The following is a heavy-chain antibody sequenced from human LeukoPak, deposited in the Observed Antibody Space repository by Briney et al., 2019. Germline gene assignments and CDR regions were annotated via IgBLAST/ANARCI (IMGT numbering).Heavy chain of an antibody. CDR3: ARHLNNGFDI. D-gene: IGHD2/OR15-2a*01. CDR2: ISYTGNT. CDR1: GGSISTSSYS. Sequence: SETLSLTCSISGGSISTSSYSWGWIRQPPGKGLEWIGNISYTGNTHYNPSLKSRVTLSVYPSKNQFSLKLSSVPAADTAIYYCARHLNNGFDIWGRGTMVTVSS. J-gene: IGHJ3*02. V-gene: IGHV4-39*01.